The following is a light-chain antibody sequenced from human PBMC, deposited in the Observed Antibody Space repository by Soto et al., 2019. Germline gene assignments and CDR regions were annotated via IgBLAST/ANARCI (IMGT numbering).Light chain of an antibody. CDR3: QQCADWPLT. CDR2: KTS. V-gene: IGKV3-15*01. Sequence: IVMTQSPATVSVSPGESTSLSCRASRTIGTNLGWYQQKPGQAPRLLISKTSNRATGVPARFSGSGSGTEFTLTITSLQSEDIAVYYCQQCADWPLTFGGGTKVDIK. J-gene: IGKJ4*01. CDR1: RTIGTN.